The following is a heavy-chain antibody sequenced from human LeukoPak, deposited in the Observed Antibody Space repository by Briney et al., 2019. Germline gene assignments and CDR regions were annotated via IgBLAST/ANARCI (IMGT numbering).Heavy chain of an antibody. J-gene: IGHJ4*02. CDR3: ARQGVQQLDY. Sequence: SETLSLTCAVSGGSFSNYYWSWIRQSPGKGLEWIGEINPSGTTKDNPSLKSRVTLSVDTSQNQFSLNLSSVSAADTAVYYCARQGVQQLDYWGQGTLVTVSS. CDR2: INPSGTT. CDR1: GGSFSNYY. V-gene: IGHV4-34*01. D-gene: IGHD6-13*01.